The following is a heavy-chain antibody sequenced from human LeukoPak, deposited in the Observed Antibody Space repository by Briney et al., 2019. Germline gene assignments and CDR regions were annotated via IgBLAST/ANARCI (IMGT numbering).Heavy chain of an antibody. CDR3: AARVPDCSGGSFETGNWFDP. D-gene: IGHD2-15*01. CDR2: IYHSGST. V-gene: IGHV4-59*04. Sequence: SETLSLTCTVSGGSITSYYWSWIRQPPGKGLEWIGYIYHSGSTYYNPSLKSRVTISVDRSKNQFSLKLSSVTAADTAVYYCAARVPDCSGGSFETGNWFDPWGQGTLVTVSS. J-gene: IGHJ5*02. CDR1: GGSITSYY.